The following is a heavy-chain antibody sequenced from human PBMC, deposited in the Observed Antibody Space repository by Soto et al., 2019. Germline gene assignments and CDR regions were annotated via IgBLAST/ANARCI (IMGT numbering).Heavy chain of an antibody. CDR2: IIPIFGTA. CDR1: GGTFSSYA. D-gene: IGHD4-17*01. J-gene: IGHJ6*02. V-gene: IGHV1-69*01. Sequence: QVQLVQSGAEVKKPGSSVKVSCKASGGTFSSYAISWVRQAPGQGLEWMGGIIPIFGTANYAQTFQGRVTITADESTSTSYLELSSLRAEDTAVYYCARTTGVEYYYGMGVWGQGTTVTVSS. CDR3: ARTTGVEYYYGMGV.